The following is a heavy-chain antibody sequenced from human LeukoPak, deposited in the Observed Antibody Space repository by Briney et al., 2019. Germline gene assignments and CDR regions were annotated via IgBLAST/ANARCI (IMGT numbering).Heavy chain of an antibody. CDR2: IYSGGKI. V-gene: IGHV3-53*01. CDR1: KFNISYNY. Sequence: PGGSLRLSCAASKFNISYNYMSWVRQAPGKGLEWVSLIYSGGKIYYTDSVKGRFTISRDNSENTLYLQMNSLRAEDTAVYYCATYSSSSGLGYWGQGTLVTVSS. CDR3: ATYSSSSGLGY. D-gene: IGHD6-6*01. J-gene: IGHJ4*02.